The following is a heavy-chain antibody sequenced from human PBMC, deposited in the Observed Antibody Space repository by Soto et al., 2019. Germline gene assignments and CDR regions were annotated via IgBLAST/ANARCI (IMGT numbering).Heavy chain of an antibody. D-gene: IGHD3-22*01. V-gene: IGHV1-46*01. J-gene: IGHJ3*02. CDR3: ARESYYDSSGPRWDAFDI. CDR1: GYTFTSYY. Sequence: EASVKVSCKASGYTFTSYYMHWVRQAPGQGLEWMGIINPSGGSTSYAQKFQGRVTMTRDTSTSTVYMELSSLRSEDTAVYYCARESYYDSSGPRWDAFDIWGQGTMVTVSS. CDR2: INPSGGST.